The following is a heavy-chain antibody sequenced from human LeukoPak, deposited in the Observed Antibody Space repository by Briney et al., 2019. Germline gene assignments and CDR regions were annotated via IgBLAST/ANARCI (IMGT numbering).Heavy chain of an antibody. V-gene: IGHV3-23*01. CDR1: GFTFSTYA. Sequence: GGSLRLSCAASGFTFSTYAITWVRQGPGKVLEWVSAIRPDGDRTYYTDSVRGRFTISRDNSRDTVYLQVNSLRVEDTAVYYCAREQSGTRGWYTVDYWGQGTLVTVSS. CDR2: IRPDGDRT. J-gene: IGHJ4*02. CDR3: AREQSGTRGWYTVDY. D-gene: IGHD6-19*01.